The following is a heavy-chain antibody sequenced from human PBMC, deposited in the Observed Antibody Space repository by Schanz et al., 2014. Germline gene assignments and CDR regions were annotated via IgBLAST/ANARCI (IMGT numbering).Heavy chain of an antibody. Sequence: EVQLVESGGGLIQPGGSLRLSCAASTSIFNHAWMSWVRQAPGKGLEWVSAISGGGGTTYYTDSVKGRFTISRDNSKSTLYLQMNSLRAEDTAVYYCAKDGPGGSGSYSADGGMDVWGQGTTVTVSS. V-gene: IGHV3-23*04. CDR1: TSIFNHAW. D-gene: IGHD3-10*01. CDR3: AKDGPGGSGSYSADGGMDV. CDR2: ISGGGGTT. J-gene: IGHJ6*02.